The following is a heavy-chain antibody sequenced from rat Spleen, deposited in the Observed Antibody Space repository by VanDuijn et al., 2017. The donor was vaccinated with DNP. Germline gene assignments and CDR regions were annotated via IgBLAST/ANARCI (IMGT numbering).Heavy chain of an antibody. V-gene: IGHV5-22*01. CDR1: GFTFSDYY. CDR3: ARWTTGQYFDY. J-gene: IGHJ2*01. D-gene: IGHD1-11*01. Sequence: EVQLVESGGGPVQPGGSLKLSCAASGFTFSDYYMAWVRQAPTKGLEWVAYIGYDGGSPIYRNSVKGRFTMSRDIARNTLYLQMNSLRSEDTATYFCARWTTGQYFDYWGQGVMVTVSS. CDR2: IGYDGGSP.